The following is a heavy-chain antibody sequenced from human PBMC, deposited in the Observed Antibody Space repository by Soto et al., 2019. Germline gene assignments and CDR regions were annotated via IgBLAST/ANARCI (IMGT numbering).Heavy chain of an antibody. J-gene: IGHJ6*03. Sequence: SETLSLTCTVSGGSISSYYWSWIRQPPGKGLEWIGYIYYSGSTNYNPSLKSRVTISVDTSKNQFSLKLSSVTAADTAVYYCARHSLATGTNHHYYHYMAVWAKGTTARVAS. CDR1: GGSISSYY. CDR3: ARHSLATGTNHHYYHYMAV. D-gene: IGHD1-1*01. V-gene: IGHV4-59*08. CDR2: IYYSGST.